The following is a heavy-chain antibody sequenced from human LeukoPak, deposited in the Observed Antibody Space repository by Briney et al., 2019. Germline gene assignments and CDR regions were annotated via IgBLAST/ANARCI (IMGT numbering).Heavy chain of an antibody. V-gene: IGHV3-23*01. D-gene: IGHD3-22*01. CDR2: ISGSGGIT. CDR3: AREGFFAYSSGLHFGWLDP. CDR1: GFTFSSYA. Sequence: GGSLRLSCAASGFTFSSYAMSWVRQAPGKGLEWVSVISGSGGITYYADSVQGRFTISRDNAKNSVYLQMNSLRAEDTAVYYCAREGFFAYSSGLHFGWLDPWGQGTLVTVSS. J-gene: IGHJ5*02.